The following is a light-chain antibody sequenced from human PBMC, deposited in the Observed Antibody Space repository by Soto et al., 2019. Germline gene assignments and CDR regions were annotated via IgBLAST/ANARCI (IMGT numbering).Light chain of an antibody. V-gene: IGKV3-15*01. CDR2: GAS. Sequence: DIVMTQSPATLSVSLGERATLSCRASQTISSKLAWYQHKPGKAPRLLIYGASTRDTGIPARFSGTGSGTDFTLTISSLQPEDFATYYCQQSYSTPETFGQGTKVDIK. CDR1: QTISSK. CDR3: QQSYSTPET. J-gene: IGKJ1*01.